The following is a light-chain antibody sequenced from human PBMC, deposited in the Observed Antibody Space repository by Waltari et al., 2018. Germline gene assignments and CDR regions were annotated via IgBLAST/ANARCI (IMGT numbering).Light chain of an antibody. J-gene: IGKJ1*01. CDR3: MQARQTPWT. CDR1: QSLLHSSGNTF. Sequence: DIGMTQSPLSLSVTPGGPASISCRSSQSLLHSSGNTFLDWYLQKPGQSPQLLIYLISNRASGVPDRFSGSGSGTDFTLKISRVEAEDVGVYFCMQARQTPWTFGQGTKVEIK. CDR2: LIS. V-gene: IGKV2-28*01.